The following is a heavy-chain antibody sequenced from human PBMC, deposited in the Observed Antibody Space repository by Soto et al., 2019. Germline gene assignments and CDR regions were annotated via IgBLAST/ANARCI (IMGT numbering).Heavy chain of an antibody. Sequence: QLQLQESGSGLVKPSQTLSLTCAVSGGSISSGGYSWSWIRQPPGKGVEWIGYIYHSGSTYYNPSLKSRVTISVDRSKNQFSLKLSSVTAADTAVYYCARDTVAGNWRWFDPWGQGTLVTVSS. CDR2: IYHSGST. D-gene: IGHD6-19*01. CDR1: GGSISSGGYS. CDR3: ARDTVAGNWRWFDP. J-gene: IGHJ5*02. V-gene: IGHV4-30-2*01.